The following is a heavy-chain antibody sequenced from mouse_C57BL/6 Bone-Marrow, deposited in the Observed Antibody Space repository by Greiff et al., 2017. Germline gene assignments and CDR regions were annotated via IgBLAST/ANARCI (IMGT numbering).Heavy chain of an antibody. Sequence: QVQLQQSGAELVKPGASVTLSCKASGYTFTEYTIHWVKQRSGHGLEWIGWFYPGTGSINYNEKFKDKATLTADKSSSTVYMELSRLTAEDSAVYFCARYGNYDGYLDYWGQGTMVTVSS. CDR3: ARYGNYDGYLDY. CDR1: GYTFTEYT. D-gene: IGHD2-3*01. CDR2: FYPGTGSI. J-gene: IGHJ3*01. V-gene: IGHV1-62-2*01.